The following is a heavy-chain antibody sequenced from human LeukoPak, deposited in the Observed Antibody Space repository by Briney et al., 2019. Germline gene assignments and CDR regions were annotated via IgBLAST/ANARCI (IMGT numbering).Heavy chain of an antibody. J-gene: IGHJ4*02. Sequence: PGGSLRLSCAASGFTFSSYGMHWVRQTPGKGLEWVAVIVNDGSEKYYADSVKGRFTISRDNPRNTLSLQMNSLRAEDTAVYYCARDSITGDNSFDYWGQGTLVTVSS. CDR1: GFTFSSYG. CDR3: ARDSITGDNSFDY. CDR2: IVNDGSEK. V-gene: IGHV3-33*01. D-gene: IGHD7-27*01.